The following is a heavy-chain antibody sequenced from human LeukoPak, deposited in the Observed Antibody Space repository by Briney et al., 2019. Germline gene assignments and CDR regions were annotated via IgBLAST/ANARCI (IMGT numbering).Heavy chain of an antibody. J-gene: IGHJ4*02. CDR2: INHSGST. Sequence: SETLSLTCAVYGGSFSGYYWSWIRQAPGKGLEWIREINHSGSTNYNPSLKSRVTISVDTSKNQFSLKLSSVTAADTAVYYCARHHYDSSGYYFGHFDYWGQGTLVTVSS. V-gene: IGHV4-34*01. CDR3: ARHHYDSSGYYFGHFDY. CDR1: GGSFSGYY. D-gene: IGHD3-22*01.